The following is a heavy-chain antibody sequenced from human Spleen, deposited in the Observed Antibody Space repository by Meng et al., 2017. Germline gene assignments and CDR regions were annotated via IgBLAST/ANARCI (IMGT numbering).Heavy chain of an antibody. CDR3: ARDAGYYFDS. J-gene: IGHJ4*02. V-gene: IGHV3-9*01. D-gene: IGHD5-12*01. CDR1: GFTFGDYA. CDR2: ISWNSGSI. Sequence: SLKISCAASGFTFGDYAMHWVRQPPGKGLEWVSGISWNSGSIDYADSVKGRFTISRDNAKNSLYLQMNTLRGEDTAFYYCARDAGYYFDSWGQGTLVTVSS.